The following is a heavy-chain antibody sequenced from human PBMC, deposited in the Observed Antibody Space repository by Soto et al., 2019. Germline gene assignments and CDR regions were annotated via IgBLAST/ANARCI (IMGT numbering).Heavy chain of an antibody. CDR1: GGSFSGYY. CDR3: ARVVATAMVTSCYFDY. CDR2: INHSGRT. V-gene: IGHV4-34*01. D-gene: IGHD5-18*01. J-gene: IGHJ4*02. Sequence: QVQLQQWGAGLLKPSETLSLTCAVYGGSFSGYYWSWIRQPPGKGLEWIGEINHSGRTNYNPSLKRRLTLSVDTSKTQFSLKLSSVTAADTAVYDCARVVATAMVTSCYFDYWGQGTLVTVSS.